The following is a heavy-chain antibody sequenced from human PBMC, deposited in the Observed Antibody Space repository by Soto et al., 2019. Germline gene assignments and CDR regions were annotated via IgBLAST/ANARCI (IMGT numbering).Heavy chain of an antibody. CDR2: ISSSSSTI. CDR3: ARGPSGSGSSYQYYYYYYMDV. J-gene: IGHJ6*03. D-gene: IGHD3-10*01. V-gene: IGHV3-48*01. Sequence: EVQLVESGGGLVQPGGSLRLSCAASGFTFSSYSLNWVLQAPGKGLEWVSYISSSSSTIYYADSVKARFTIYRDNAKNSLYMQMNSLRAEDTAVYYCARGPSGSGSSYQYYYYYYMDVWGKGTTVTVSS. CDR1: GFTFSSYS.